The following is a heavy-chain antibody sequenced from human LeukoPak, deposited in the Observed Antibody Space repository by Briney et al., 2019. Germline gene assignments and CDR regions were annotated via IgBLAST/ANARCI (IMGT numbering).Heavy chain of an antibody. Sequence: GGSLRLSCAASGFTFSGYWMSWVRQAPGKGLEWVANINQDGSVKYYVDSVKGRFTISRDNAKNSLYLQMNSLRAEDTAVYYCARDRQRLLFWGQGTLVTVSS. CDR2: INQDGSVK. D-gene: IGHD6-25*01. CDR1: GFTFSGYW. CDR3: ARDRQRLLF. J-gene: IGHJ4*02. V-gene: IGHV3-7*01.